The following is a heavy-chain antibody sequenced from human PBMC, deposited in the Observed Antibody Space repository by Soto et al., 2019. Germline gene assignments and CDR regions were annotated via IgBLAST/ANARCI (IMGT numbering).Heavy chain of an antibody. V-gene: IGHV3-23*01. CDR2: ISGSGGST. CDR1: GFTFSSYA. Sequence: VGSLRLSCAASGFTFSSYAMSWVRQAPGKGLEWVSAISGSGGSTYYADSVKGRFTISRDNSKNTLYQQMNSLRAEDTAVYYCAKDGGFWSGYYNWFDPWGQGTLVTVSS. CDR3: AKDGGFWSGYYNWFDP. D-gene: IGHD3-3*01. J-gene: IGHJ5*02.